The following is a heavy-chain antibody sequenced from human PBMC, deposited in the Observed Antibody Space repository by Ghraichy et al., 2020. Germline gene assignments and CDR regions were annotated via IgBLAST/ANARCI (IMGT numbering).Heavy chain of an antibody. Sequence: GGSLRLSCAASGFTVSSNYMSWVRQAPGKGLEWVSVIYSGGSTYYADSVKGRFTISRDNSKNTLYLQMNSLRAEDTAVYYCARVGDGYTHIDYWGQGTLVTVSS. V-gene: IGHV3-53*01. CDR2: IYSGGST. J-gene: IGHJ4*02. D-gene: IGHD5-24*01. CDR3: ARVGDGYTHIDY. CDR1: GFTVSSNY.